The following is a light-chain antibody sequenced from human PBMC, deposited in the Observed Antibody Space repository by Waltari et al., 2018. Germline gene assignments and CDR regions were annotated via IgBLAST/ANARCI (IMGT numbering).Light chain of an antibody. Sequence: DIQMPQSPSSLSASVGDRVTITCRASQSVSSYLTWYQQKPGKAPKRLIYGAYSLQSGVPSRFRGSGSGTDFTLTISSLQPEDVATYYCQQSYSTPRTFGQGTKVEIK. V-gene: IGKV1-39*01. J-gene: IGKJ1*01. CDR1: QSVSSY. CDR2: GAY. CDR3: QQSYSTPRT.